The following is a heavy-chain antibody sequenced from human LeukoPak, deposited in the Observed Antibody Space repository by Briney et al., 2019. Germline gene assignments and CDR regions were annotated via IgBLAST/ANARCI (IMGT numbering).Heavy chain of an antibody. CDR3: ARKAGDYYMDV. CDR2: IYHSGST. CDR1: GGSISSYY. Sequence: SETLSLTCTVSGGSISSYYWSWIRQPPGKGLEWIGTIYHSGSTYYNPSLKSRVTISVDTSKNQFSLKLSSVTAADTAVYYCARKAGDYYMDVWGKGTTVTVSS. V-gene: IGHV4-59*08. D-gene: IGHD4-17*01. J-gene: IGHJ6*03.